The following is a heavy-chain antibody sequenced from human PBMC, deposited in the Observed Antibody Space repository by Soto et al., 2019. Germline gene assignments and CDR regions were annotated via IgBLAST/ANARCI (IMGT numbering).Heavy chain of an antibody. CDR1: GFTVSNNY. CDR3: APRPGGGGY. J-gene: IGHJ4*02. Sequence: EVQLVESGGGLIQPGGSLRLSCAVSGFTVSNNYMSWVRQAPGKGLEGVSVIYSGGYTAYGDSVKGRFTISRDNSNNPLLLKMISLGPDATAVFSCAPRPGGGGYWGQGTLVTVSS. V-gene: IGHV3-53*01. CDR2: IYSGGYT. D-gene: IGHD3-10*01.